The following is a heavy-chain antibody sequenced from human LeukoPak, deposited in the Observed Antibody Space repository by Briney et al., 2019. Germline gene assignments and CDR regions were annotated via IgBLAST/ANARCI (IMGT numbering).Heavy chain of an antibody. Sequence: GGSLRLSCAASGFTFSDYYMSWIRQAPGKGLEWVSAISGSGGSTYYADSVKGRFTISRDNSKNTLYLQMNSLRAEDTAVYYCARWIQLWNWFDPWGQGTLVTVSS. CDR3: ARWIQLWNWFDP. V-gene: IGHV3-23*01. CDR1: GFTFSDYY. CDR2: ISGSGGST. J-gene: IGHJ5*02. D-gene: IGHD5-18*01.